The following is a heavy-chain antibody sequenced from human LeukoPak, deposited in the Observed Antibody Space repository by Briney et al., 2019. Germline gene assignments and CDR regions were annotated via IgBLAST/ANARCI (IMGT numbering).Heavy chain of an antibody. CDR2: INSDGSST. CDR3: ARVEYSSNWFIDS. J-gene: IGHJ4*02. CDR1: GFTLRSYW. D-gene: IGHD6-13*01. V-gene: IGHV3-74*01. Sequence: GGSLRLSCAASGFTLRSYWMHWVRQAPGKGLVWVSRINSDGSSTNHADSVKGRFTISRDNAKNTLYLQMNSLRAEDTALYYCARVEYSSNWFIDSWGQGTLVTVSS.